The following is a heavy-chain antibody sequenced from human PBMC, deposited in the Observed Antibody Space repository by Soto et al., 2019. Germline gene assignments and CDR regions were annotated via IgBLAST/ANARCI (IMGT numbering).Heavy chain of an antibody. Sequence: GVSLRLSCAASGFTFSSYAMSWVRQAPGKGLEWVSAISGSGGSTYYADSVKGRFTISRDNSKNTLYLQMNSLRAEDTAVYYCAKAGGKGYCSSTSCYVDYWGKGTLVTVCS. V-gene: IGHV3-23*01. J-gene: IGHJ4*02. CDR3: AKAGGKGYCSSTSCYVDY. D-gene: IGHD2-2*01. CDR1: GFTFSSYA. CDR2: ISGSGGST.